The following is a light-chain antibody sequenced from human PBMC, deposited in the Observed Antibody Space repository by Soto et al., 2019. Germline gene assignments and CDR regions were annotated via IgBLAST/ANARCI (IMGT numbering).Light chain of an antibody. Sequence: DIQMTQSPSTLSASVGDRVTITCRASQSISSWLAWYQQKPGKAPKLLIYKASSLESGVPSRFSGSGSGTEFTLPISSLQTDYFATSYCQQYNSYRTFGQGNKVEIK. CDR2: KAS. V-gene: IGKV1-5*03. CDR3: QQYNSYRT. CDR1: QSISSW. J-gene: IGKJ1*01.